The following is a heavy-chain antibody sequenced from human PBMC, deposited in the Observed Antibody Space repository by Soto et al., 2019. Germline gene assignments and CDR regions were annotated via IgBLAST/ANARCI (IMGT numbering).Heavy chain of an antibody. V-gene: IGHV3-33*01. CDR3: AREGVRSCSSTSCRWGYFDY. D-gene: IGHD2-2*01. CDR1: GFTFSSYG. Sequence: GGSLRLSCAASGFTFSSYGMHWVRQAPGKGLEWVAVIWYDGSNKYYADSVKGRFTISRDNSKNTLYLQMNSLRAEDTAVYYCAREGVRSCSSTSCRWGYFDYWGQGTLVTVSS. J-gene: IGHJ4*02. CDR2: IWYDGSNK.